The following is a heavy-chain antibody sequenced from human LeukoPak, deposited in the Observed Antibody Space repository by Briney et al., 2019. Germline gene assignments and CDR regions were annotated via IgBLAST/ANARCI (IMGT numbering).Heavy chain of an antibody. J-gene: IGHJ2*01. D-gene: IGHD3-22*01. Sequence: ASVKVSCKASGGTFSSYAISWVRQAPGQGLEWMGRIIPILGIANYAQKFQGRVTITADKSTSTAYMELSSLRSEDTAVYYCAREGTYYYDSSGYPDLLWYFDLWGRGTLVTVSS. CDR2: IIPILGIA. V-gene: IGHV1-69*04. CDR1: GGTFSSYA. CDR3: AREGTYYYDSSGYPDLLWYFDL.